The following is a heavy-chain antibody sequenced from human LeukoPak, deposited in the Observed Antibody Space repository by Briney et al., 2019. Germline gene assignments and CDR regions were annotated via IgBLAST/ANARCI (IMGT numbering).Heavy chain of an antibody. D-gene: IGHD1-26*01. CDR1: GFTFSSYW. CDR3: AREEVGATSRGDWFDS. Sequence: GGSLRLSCAASGFTFSSYWMSWVRQAPGKGLEWVANIKQDGSEKVYADSVKGRFTISRDNAENSLYLQMNSLRAEDTALYYCAREEVGATSRGDWFDSWGQGTLVTVSS. V-gene: IGHV3-7*05. J-gene: IGHJ5*01. CDR2: IKQDGSEK.